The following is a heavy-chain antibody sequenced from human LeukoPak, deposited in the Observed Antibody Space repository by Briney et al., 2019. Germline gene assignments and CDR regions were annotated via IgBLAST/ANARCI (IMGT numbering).Heavy chain of an antibody. CDR3: ARVAVAAYFDY. Sequence: PGGSLRLSCAASGFTFSSYWMSWVRQAPGKGLEWVANIKQDGSEKYYVDSVKGRFTISRGNAKNSLYLQMNSLRAEDTAVYYCARVAVAAYFDYWGQGTLVTVSS. CDR1: GFTFSSYW. J-gene: IGHJ4*02. D-gene: IGHD6-19*01. CDR2: IKQDGSEK. V-gene: IGHV3-7*01.